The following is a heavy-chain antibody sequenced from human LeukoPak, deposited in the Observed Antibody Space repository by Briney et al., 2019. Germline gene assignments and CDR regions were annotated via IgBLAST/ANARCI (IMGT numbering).Heavy chain of an antibody. CDR3: ARDKGSGWYDY. J-gene: IGHJ4*02. V-gene: IGHV4-59*01. CDR2: IYYSGST. CDR1: GGSISGYY. D-gene: IGHD6-19*01. Sequence: SETLSLTCTVSGGSISGYYWSWIRQPPGKGLEWIGYIYYSGSTNYNPSLKSRVTISVDTSKNQFSLKLSSVTAADTAVYYCARDKGSGWYDYWGQGTLVTVSS.